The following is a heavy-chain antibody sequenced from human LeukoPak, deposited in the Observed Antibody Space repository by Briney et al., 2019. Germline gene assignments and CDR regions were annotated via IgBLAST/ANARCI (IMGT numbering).Heavy chain of an antibody. D-gene: IGHD6-13*01. J-gene: IGHJ4*02. CDR1: GFTFSNYA. Sequence: GGSLRLSCAASGFTFSNYAMNWVRQAPGKGLEWVSIVSHDGDSTYYAGSVKGRFTISRDNSKSTLYLQMNNLTAEDTAIYSCMRMRLASPGNVYWGQGTLVTASS. CDR3: MRMRLASPGNVY. V-gene: IGHV3-30*04. CDR2: VSHDGDST.